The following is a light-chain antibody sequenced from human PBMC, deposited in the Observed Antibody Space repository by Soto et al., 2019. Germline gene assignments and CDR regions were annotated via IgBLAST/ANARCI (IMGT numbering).Light chain of an antibody. Sequence: DIQMTQSPSSLSVSVGDRVTITCRASQSIGGFLNWYQQKLGKAPKLLIYAASSLQSGVPSRFSGSGSGTDFTLTISSLEPDDFAVYYCQQRADWPITFGQGTRLEI. CDR2: AAS. V-gene: IGKV1-39*01. CDR1: QSIGGF. J-gene: IGKJ5*01. CDR3: QQRADWPIT.